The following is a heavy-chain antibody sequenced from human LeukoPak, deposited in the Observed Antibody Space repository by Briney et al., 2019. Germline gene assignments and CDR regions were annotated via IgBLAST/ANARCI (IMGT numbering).Heavy chain of an antibody. CDR3: ARGSGNFDY. J-gene: IGHJ4*02. V-gene: IGHV4-61*01. CDR1: GYSISSSYY. Sequence: SETLSLTCTVSGYSISSSYYWSWIRQPPGKGLEWIGYIYYSGSTNYNPSLKSRVTISVDTSKNQFSLKLSSVTAADTAVYYCARGSGNFDYWGQGTLVTVSS. CDR2: IYYSGST.